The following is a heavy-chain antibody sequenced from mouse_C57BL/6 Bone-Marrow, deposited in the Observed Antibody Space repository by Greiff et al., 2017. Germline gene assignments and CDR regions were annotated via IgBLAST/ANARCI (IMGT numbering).Heavy chain of an antibody. CDR3: ARHGGLLLEDV. Sequence: EVQRVESGGGLVQPGGSLKLSCAASGFTFSDYYMYWVRQTPEKRLEWVAYISNGGGSTYYPDTVKGRFTISRDNAKNTLYLQMSRLKSEDTAMYYCARHGGLLLEDVWGTGTTVTVSS. V-gene: IGHV5-12*01. J-gene: IGHJ1*03. CDR1: GFTFSDYY. D-gene: IGHD2-3*01. CDR2: ISNGGGST.